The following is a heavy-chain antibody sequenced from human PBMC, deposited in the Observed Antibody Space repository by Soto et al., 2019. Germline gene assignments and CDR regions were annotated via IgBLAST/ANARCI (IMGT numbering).Heavy chain of an antibody. CDR1: GGSISSVGYY. J-gene: IGHJ3*02. Sequence: PSETLSLTCTLSGGSISSVGYYWSWILRHPVKGLEWIGYSDYSGSTYYQPSLKSRVTISVDPSKTQSSLKLSSVTAADRAVYYCARDRYGDYNADAFDIWGQGTMVTVSS. D-gene: IGHD4-17*01. CDR3: ARDRYGDYNADAFDI. V-gene: IGHV4-31*03. CDR2: SDYSGST.